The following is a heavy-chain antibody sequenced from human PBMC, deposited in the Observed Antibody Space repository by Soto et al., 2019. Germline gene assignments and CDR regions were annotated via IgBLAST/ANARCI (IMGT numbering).Heavy chain of an antibody. CDR1: GFNFGVFG. J-gene: IGHJ4*02. D-gene: IGHD6-19*01. CDR3: ALTRRSSLLEVAGPGFEY. V-gene: IGHV3-30*03. Sequence: QPGGSLKICCATCGFNFGVFGMHWVRKAPGKGLEWLSVLSYEGSEEYYADSVRGRFTISRDNSKSTLFLQMDSLRVEDTGVYYCALTRRSSLLEVAGPGFEYWGQGTLVTVSS. CDR2: LSYEGSEE.